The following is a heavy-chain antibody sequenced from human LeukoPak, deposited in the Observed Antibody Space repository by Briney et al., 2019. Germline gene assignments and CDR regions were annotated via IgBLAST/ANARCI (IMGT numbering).Heavy chain of an antibody. CDR3: ARLPGVFGVVEAFDI. J-gene: IGHJ3*02. CDR1: GGTFSSYA. Sequence: SVKVSCKASGGTFSSYAISWVRQAPGQGLEWMGGIIPIFGTANYAQKLQGRVTMTTDTSTSTAYMELRSLRSDDTAVYYCARLPGVFGVVEAFDIWGQGTMVAVSS. V-gene: IGHV1-69*05. CDR2: IIPIFGTA. D-gene: IGHD3-3*01.